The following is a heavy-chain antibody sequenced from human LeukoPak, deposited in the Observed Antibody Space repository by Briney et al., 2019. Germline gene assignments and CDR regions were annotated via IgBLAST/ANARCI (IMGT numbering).Heavy chain of an antibody. CDR1: GYSFTSYW. CDR2: IYPGDSDT. J-gene: IGHJ2*01. V-gene: IGHV5-51*01. CDR3: ARHDEAVDHPSGNWYFDL. D-gene: IGHD6-19*01. Sequence: GESLKISCKGSGYSFTSYWIGWVRQMPGKGLEWMGIIYPGDSDTRYSPSFQGQVTTSADKSISTAYLQWSSLKASDTAMYYCARHDEAVDHPSGNWYFDLWGRGTLVTVSS.